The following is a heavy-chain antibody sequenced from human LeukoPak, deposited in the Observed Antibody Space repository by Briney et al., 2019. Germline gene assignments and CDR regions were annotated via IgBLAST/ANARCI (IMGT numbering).Heavy chain of an antibody. CDR3: ARGSLVVAASYYYYMDV. J-gene: IGHJ6*03. CDR2: INHSGST. V-gene: IGHV4-34*01. D-gene: IGHD2-15*01. CDR1: GGSFSGYY. Sequence: KSSETLSLTCAVYGGSFSGYYWSWIRQPPGKGLEWIGEINHSGSTNYNPSLKSRVTISVDTSKNQFSLKLSSVTAADTAVYYCARGSLVVAASYYYYMDVWGKGTTVTVSS.